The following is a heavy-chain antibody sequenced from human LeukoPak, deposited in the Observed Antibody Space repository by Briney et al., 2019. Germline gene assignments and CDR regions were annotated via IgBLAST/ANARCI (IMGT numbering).Heavy chain of an antibody. CDR3: ARDTAMVTDRGDY. D-gene: IGHD5-18*01. J-gene: IGHJ4*02. Sequence: GGSLRLSCAASGFTFSSYAMHWVRQAPGKGLEWVAVISYDGSNKYYADSVKGRFTISRDNSKNTLYLQMNSLRAEDTAVHYCARDTAMVTDRGDYWGQGTLVTVSS. CDR2: ISYDGSNK. V-gene: IGHV3-30-3*01. CDR1: GFTFSSYA.